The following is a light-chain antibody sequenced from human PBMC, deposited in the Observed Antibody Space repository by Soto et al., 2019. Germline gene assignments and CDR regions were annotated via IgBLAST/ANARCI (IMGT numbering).Light chain of an antibody. J-gene: IGKJ1*01. Sequence: DIQMTQSPSSLSASVGDRVTITCRASQNINSHLNWYQQRPGKAPKLLINAASTLQSGVPSRFSGSGSGTDFTLTISSLQPEDFATYHCQQTYNIPPWSFGQGTKVDIK. CDR1: QNINSH. CDR2: AAS. CDR3: QQTYNIPPWS. V-gene: IGKV1-39*01.